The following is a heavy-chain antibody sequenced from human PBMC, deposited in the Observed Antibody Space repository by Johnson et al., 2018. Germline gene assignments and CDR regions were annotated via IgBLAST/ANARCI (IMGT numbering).Heavy chain of an antibody. D-gene: IGHD7-27*01. CDR1: GFIFSSYG. CDR2: ISYDGSNK. V-gene: IGHV3-30*18. Sequence: QVQLQESGGGVVQXGRSLRLSCAASGFIFSSYGMHWVRQAPGKGLEWVAVISYDGSNKYYADSVKGRVTISRENSKNTMYLEMNSLRVEDTAVYYCAKKGGLGIECMDVWGKGTTVIVSS. CDR3: AKKGGLGIECMDV. J-gene: IGHJ6*03.